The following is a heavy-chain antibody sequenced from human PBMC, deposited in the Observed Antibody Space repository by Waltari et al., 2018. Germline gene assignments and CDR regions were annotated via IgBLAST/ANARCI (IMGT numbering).Heavy chain of an antibody. Sequence: QEQLVQSGAEMKKPGASVRVSCKASGYTFSDYDINWLRHVPGQGLEWLGWVNPKSGNAGYAQKFQGRVTMTTNTSVTTAYMVLTSLRSDDTALYYCARVVTLLREVINSYAFEIWGQGTMVSVSS. V-gene: IGHV1-8*02. CDR3: ARVVTLLREVINSYAFEI. CDR1: GYTFSDYD. J-gene: IGHJ3*02. D-gene: IGHD3-10*01. CDR2: VNPKSGNA.